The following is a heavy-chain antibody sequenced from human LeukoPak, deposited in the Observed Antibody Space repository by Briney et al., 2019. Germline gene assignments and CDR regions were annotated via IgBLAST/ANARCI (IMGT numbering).Heavy chain of an antibody. J-gene: IGHJ4*02. Sequence: ASVKVSCKASGYTFTGYYMHWVRQAPGQGLEWMGWINPNSGGTNYAQKLQGRVTMTTDTSTSTAYMELRSLRSDDTAVYYCARDSSGYYRPIDYWGQGTLVTVSS. V-gene: IGHV1-2*02. D-gene: IGHD3-22*01. CDR1: GYTFTGYY. CDR2: INPNSGGT. CDR3: ARDSSGYYRPIDY.